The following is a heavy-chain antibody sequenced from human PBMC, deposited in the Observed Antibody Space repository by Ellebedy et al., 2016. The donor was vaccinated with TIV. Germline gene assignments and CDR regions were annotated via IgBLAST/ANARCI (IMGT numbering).Heavy chain of an antibody. Sequence: GGSLRLSCAASGFTFQNYWMSWVRQAPGKGLEWVANIKQDGSEKYYVDSVKGRFTISRDNAKNSLYLQMNSLRAEDTAVYYCARDGPVSYYYGMDVWGQGTTVTVSS. CDR3: ARDGPVSYYYGMDV. CDR1: GFTFQNYW. V-gene: IGHV3-7*01. CDR2: IKQDGSEK. J-gene: IGHJ6*02.